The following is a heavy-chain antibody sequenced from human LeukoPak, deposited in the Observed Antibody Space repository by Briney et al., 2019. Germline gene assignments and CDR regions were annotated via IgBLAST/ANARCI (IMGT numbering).Heavy chain of an antibody. Sequence: SETLSLTCAVSGYSISSGYYWGWIRQPPGKGLEWIGSIYHSGSTYYNPSLKSRVTISVDTSKNQFSLKLSSVTAADTAVYYCASLIVATMRRGDWGQGTLVTASS. J-gene: IGHJ4*02. D-gene: IGHD5-12*01. CDR1: GYSISSGYY. CDR2: IYHSGST. V-gene: IGHV4-38-2*01. CDR3: ASLIVATMRRGD.